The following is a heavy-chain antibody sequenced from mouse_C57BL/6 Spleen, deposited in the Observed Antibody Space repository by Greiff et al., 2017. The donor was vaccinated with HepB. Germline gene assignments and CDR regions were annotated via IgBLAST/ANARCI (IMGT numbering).Heavy chain of an antibody. Sequence: EVQRVESGGGLVKPGGSLKLSCAASGFTFSDYGMHWVRQAPEKGLEWVAYISSGSSTIYYADTVKGRFTISRDNAKNTLFLQMTSLRSEDTAMYYCARINWDEAMDYWGQGTSVTVSS. J-gene: IGHJ4*01. CDR2: ISSGSSTI. D-gene: IGHD4-1*01. CDR3: ARINWDEAMDY. V-gene: IGHV5-17*01. CDR1: GFTFSDYG.